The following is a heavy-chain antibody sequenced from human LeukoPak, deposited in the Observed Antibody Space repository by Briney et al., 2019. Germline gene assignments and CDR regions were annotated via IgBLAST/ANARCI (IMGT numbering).Heavy chain of an antibody. J-gene: IGHJ5*02. D-gene: IGHD6-19*01. Sequence: SETLSLTCTVSGGSISSYYWSWIRQPPGKGLEWTGYIYYSGSTNYNPSLKSRVTISVDTSKNQFSLKLSSVTAADTAVYYCARGPRIAVGGGWFDPWGQGTLVTVSS. CDR3: ARGPRIAVGGGWFDP. CDR2: IYYSGST. V-gene: IGHV4-59*01. CDR1: GGSISSYY.